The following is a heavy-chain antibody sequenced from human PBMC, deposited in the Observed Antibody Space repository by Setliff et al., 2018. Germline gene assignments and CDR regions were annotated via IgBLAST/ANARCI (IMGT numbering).Heavy chain of an antibody. V-gene: IGHV3-21*04. J-gene: IGHJ4*02. CDR3: ARDRADSSWQSDY. CDR1: GFTFSTHS. Sequence: PGGSLRLSCAASGFTFSTHSMNWVRQAPGKGLEWVSSISRSSTYIYYADSMKGRFTISRDNAKNSLYLPMNSLRAEDTAVYYCARDRADSSWQSDYWGQGTLVTVSS. D-gene: IGHD6-13*01. CDR2: ISRSSTYI.